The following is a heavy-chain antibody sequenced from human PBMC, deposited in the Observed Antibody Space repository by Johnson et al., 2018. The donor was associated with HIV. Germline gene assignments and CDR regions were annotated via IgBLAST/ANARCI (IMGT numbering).Heavy chain of an antibody. D-gene: IGHD3-22*01. CDR3: ARSSGYYSIDAFDI. Sequence: MLLVESGGGLVQPGGSLRLSCAASGFTFSSYWMSWVRQAPGKGLEWVANIKQAGSEKYYVDSVKGRFTISRDNAKNSLYQQMNSLRPEDTAVYYCARSSGYYSIDAFDIWGQGTMVTVSS. CDR2: IKQAGSEK. J-gene: IGHJ3*02. CDR1: GFTFSSYW. V-gene: IGHV3-7*01.